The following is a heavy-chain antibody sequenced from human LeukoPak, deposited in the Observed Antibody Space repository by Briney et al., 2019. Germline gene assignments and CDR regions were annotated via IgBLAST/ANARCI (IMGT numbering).Heavy chain of an antibody. D-gene: IGHD2-2*01. CDR3: ARDYCSSTSCHPNVKDYYYYGMDV. V-gene: IGHV1-46*01. CDR2: INPSGGNT. Sequence: ASVKVSCKASGYTFTSYYMHWVRQAPGQGLEWMGIINPSGGNTNYAQKLQGRVTMTTDTSTSTAYMELRSLRSDDTAVYYCARDYCSSTSCHPNVKDYYYYGMDVWGQGTTVTVSS. CDR1: GYTFTSYY. J-gene: IGHJ6*02.